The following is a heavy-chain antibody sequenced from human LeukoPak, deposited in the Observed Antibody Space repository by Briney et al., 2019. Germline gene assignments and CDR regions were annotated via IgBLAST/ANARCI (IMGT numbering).Heavy chain of an antibody. J-gene: IGHJ4*02. Sequence: PGGSLRLSCAASGFTFSSYSMNWVRQAPGKGLEWVSSISSSGSYIYYADSVKGRFTISRDNAKNSLYLQMNSLRAEDTAVYYCARDQDYYDSSGYSLFDYWGQGTLVTVSS. V-gene: IGHV3-21*01. D-gene: IGHD3-22*01. CDR1: GFTFSSYS. CDR3: ARDQDYYDSSGYSLFDY. CDR2: ISSSGSYI.